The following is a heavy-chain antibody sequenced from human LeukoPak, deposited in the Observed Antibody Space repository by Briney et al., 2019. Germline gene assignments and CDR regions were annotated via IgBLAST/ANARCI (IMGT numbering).Heavy chain of an antibody. CDR1: GFTFTNYP. V-gene: IGHV3-23*01. CDR2: ISPDGSDT. Sequence: GGSLRLSCAASGFTFTNYPMTWVRQAPGKGLEWVSAISPDGSDTKYADSVKGRSTISRDNSKNTLFLQMNSLRVEDTAVYYCTRDWSAAYWGQGTLVTVSS. D-gene: IGHD2-15*01. J-gene: IGHJ4*02. CDR3: TRDWSAAY.